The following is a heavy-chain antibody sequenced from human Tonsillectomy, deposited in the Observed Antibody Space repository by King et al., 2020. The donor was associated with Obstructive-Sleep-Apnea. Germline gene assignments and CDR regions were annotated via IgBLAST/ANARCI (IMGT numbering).Heavy chain of an antibody. D-gene: IGHD2-2*01. CDR3: GRDGGGGGLSQLLTYYYYGMDV. Sequence: VQLVESGGGVVQPGRSLRLSCAASGFTFSSYAMHWVRQAPGKGLEWVAVISYDGSNKYYADSVKGRFTISRDNSKNTLYLQMNSLRAEDTAVHYCGRDGGGGGLSQLLTYYYYGMDVWGQGTTVTVSS. J-gene: IGHJ6*02. V-gene: IGHV3-30*04. CDR2: ISYDGSNK. CDR1: GFTFSSYA.